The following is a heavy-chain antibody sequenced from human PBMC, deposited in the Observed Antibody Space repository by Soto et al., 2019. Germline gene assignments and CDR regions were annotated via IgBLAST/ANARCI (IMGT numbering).Heavy chain of an antibody. CDR3: ATAQYSGYEYYYYYGMDV. Sequence: GESLKISCKGSGYSFTSYWIGWVRQMPGKGLEWMGIIYPGDSDTRYSPSFQGQVTISADKSISTAYLQWSSLKASDTAMYYCATAQYSGYEYYYYYGMDVWGQGTTVTVSS. CDR1: GYSFTSYW. CDR2: IYPGDSDT. J-gene: IGHJ6*02. V-gene: IGHV5-51*01. D-gene: IGHD5-12*01.